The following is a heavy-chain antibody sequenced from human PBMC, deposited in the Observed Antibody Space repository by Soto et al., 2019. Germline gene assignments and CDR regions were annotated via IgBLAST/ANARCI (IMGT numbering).Heavy chain of an antibody. Sequence: EVQLVESGGGLIQPGGSLRLSCAASGFTVSRNYMSWVRQAPGKGLEWVSVIDSGGSTYYADSVKGRFTISRDNSKNKLFLQMNSLRAEDTAVYYCARSHSSGWYSFDYWGQGTLVTVSS. J-gene: IGHJ4*02. CDR1: GFTVSRNY. CDR2: IDSGGST. D-gene: IGHD6-19*01. CDR3: ARSHSSGWYSFDY. V-gene: IGHV3-53*01.